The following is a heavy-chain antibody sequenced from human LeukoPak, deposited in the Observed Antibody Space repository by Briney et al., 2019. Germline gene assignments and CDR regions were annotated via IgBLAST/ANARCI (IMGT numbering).Heavy chain of an antibody. CDR3: AKSDLNLVVPAAIKAFDI. CDR2: ISNKGSSSTT. V-gene: IGHV3-11*01. Sequence: PGGSLRLSCAASGFIFSDYYMGWVRQAPGKGLEWVSYISNKGSSSTTYYADSVKGRFTISRDNSENTLYLQMNSLRAEDTAVYYCAKSDLNLVVPAAIKAFDIWGQGTMVTVSS. CDR1: GFIFSDYY. D-gene: IGHD2-2*01. J-gene: IGHJ3*02.